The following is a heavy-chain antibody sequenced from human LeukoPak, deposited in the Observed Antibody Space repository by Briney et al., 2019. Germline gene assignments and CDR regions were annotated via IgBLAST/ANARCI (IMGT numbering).Heavy chain of an antibody. D-gene: IGHD5-18*01. CDR2: INPNSGGT. CDR1: GYTFTGYY. Sequence: ASVKVSCKAPGYTFTGYYMHWVRQAPGQGLEWMGWINPNSGGTNYAQKFQGRVTMTRDTSISTAYMELSRLRSDDTAVYYCAREDTAMVTGYYYYGMDVWGQGTTVTVSS. J-gene: IGHJ6*02. V-gene: IGHV1-2*02. CDR3: AREDTAMVTGYYYYGMDV.